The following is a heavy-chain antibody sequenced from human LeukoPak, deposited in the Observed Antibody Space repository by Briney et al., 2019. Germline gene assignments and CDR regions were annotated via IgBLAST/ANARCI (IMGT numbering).Heavy chain of an antibody. J-gene: IGHJ4*02. CDR1: GFTFSSYG. Sequence: GGSLRLSCAASGFTFSSYGMHWVRQAPGKGLEWVAVISYDGSNKYYADSVKGRFTISRDNSKNTLYLQMNSLRAEDTAVYYCAKEGADSPYFDYWGQGTLVTVSS. CDR2: ISYDGSNK. CDR3: AKEGADSPYFDY. D-gene: IGHD1-26*01. V-gene: IGHV3-30*18.